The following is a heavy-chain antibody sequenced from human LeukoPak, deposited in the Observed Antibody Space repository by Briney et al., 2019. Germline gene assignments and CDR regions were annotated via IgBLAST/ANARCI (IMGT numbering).Heavy chain of an antibody. CDR3: ARGYGSGSYYPTYYFDY. Sequence: GGSLRLSCAASGFTFSSYGMHWARQAPGKGLEWVAVIWYDGSNKYYADSVKGRFTISRDNSKNTLYLQMNSLRAEDTAVYYCARGYGSGSYYPTYYFDYWGQGTLVTVSS. J-gene: IGHJ4*02. CDR1: GFTFSSYG. CDR2: IWYDGSNK. V-gene: IGHV3-33*01. D-gene: IGHD3-10*01.